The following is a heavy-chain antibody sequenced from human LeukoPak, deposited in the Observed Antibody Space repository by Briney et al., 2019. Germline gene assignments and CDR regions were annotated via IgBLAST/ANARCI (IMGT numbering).Heavy chain of an antibody. J-gene: IGHJ3*02. D-gene: IGHD1-26*01. CDR2: ISWNSGSI. CDR1: GFTFDDYA. V-gene: IGHV3-9*03. CDR3: AKASIVDAFDI. Sequence: PGGSLRLSCAASGFTFDDYAMHWVRQAPGKGLEWVSGISWNSGSIGYADSVKGRFTISRDNAKNSLYLQMNSLRAEDMALYYCAKASIVDAFDIWGQGTMVTVS.